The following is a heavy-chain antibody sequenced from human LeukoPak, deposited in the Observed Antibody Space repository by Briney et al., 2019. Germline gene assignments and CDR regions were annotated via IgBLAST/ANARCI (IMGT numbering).Heavy chain of an antibody. CDR3: ARDGYNYGNY. D-gene: IGHD5-24*01. V-gene: IGHV3-30-3*01. Sequence: GGSLSLSCAASGFTFSSYAKYWVRQAPRKGMEWVAVISYDGSNKYYEDSVNGRFTISSDNSENTPYLQMNSLRAEDTAVYYCARDGYNYGNYWGQGTLVTVSS. J-gene: IGHJ4*02. CDR1: GFTFSSYA. CDR2: ISYDGSNK.